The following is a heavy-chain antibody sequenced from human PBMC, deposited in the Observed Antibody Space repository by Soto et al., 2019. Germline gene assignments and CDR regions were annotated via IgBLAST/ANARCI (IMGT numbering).Heavy chain of an antibody. Sequence: KTAETLSLTCTVSGDSISTINYYWGWIRQPPVDGLDWIGHIFYSGSTYYNPSLKSRVTIWVDTSKNQFSLKLSSITAADTAVYFCARRGGGDYLFDSWGQGMLVTVSS. D-gene: IGHD4-17*01. CDR3: ARRGGGDYLFDS. J-gene: IGHJ4*02. V-gene: IGHV4-39*01. CDR1: GDSISTINYY. CDR2: IFYSGST.